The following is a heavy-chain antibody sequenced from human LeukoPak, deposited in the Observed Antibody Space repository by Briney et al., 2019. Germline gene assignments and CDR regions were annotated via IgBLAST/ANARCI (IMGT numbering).Heavy chain of an antibody. CDR3: ARVRPHPIIDV. J-gene: IGHJ6*03. V-gene: IGHV3-66*01. CDR2: FCSGGIT. D-gene: IGHD6-6*01. CDR1: GFTVSSSY. Sequence: GGSLRLSCAASGFTVSSSYMSWVRQPPGKGLEWVSLFCSGGITFYADSVKGRFIISRDNSKKTLYLQMNSLRAEDTAVYYCARVRPHPIIDVWGKGSTVTVSS.